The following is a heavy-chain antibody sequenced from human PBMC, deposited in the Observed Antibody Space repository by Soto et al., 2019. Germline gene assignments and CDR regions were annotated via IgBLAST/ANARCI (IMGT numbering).Heavy chain of an antibody. J-gene: IGHJ5*02. CDR2: IWYDGSNK. CDR1: GFTFTSSG. V-gene: IGHV3-33*01. Sequence: PGGSLRLSCAASGFTFTSSGMHWVRQAPGKGLEWVAVIWYDGSNKFYADSVKGRFTISRDNSKNTLYLQMNSLRAEDTAVYYCARDKITIFGKGGFDPWGQGTLVTVSS. D-gene: IGHD3-3*01. CDR3: ARDKITIFGKGGFDP.